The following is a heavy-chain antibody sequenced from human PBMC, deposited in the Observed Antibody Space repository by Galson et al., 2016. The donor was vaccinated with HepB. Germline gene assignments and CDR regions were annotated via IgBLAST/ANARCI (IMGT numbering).Heavy chain of an antibody. Sequence: SLRLSCAASGFTFSSYAMHWVRQAPGKGLEWVAVLRHDGSNDYYVDSVKGRFTISRDNSKNTLYLQMNSLRAEGTAVYYCARQEGDVARMDVWGQGTTVTVSS. CDR2: LRHDGSND. CDR1: GFTFSSYA. D-gene: IGHD1-26*01. V-gene: IGHV3-33*01. CDR3: ARQEGDVARMDV. J-gene: IGHJ6*02.